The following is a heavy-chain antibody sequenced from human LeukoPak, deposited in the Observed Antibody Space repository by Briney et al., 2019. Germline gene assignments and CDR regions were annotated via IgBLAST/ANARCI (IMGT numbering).Heavy chain of an antibody. CDR2: INPNSGGT. Sequence: ASVKVSCKASGYTFTGYYMHWVRQAPGQGLEWMGWINPNSGGTNYAQKFQGRVTMTRDTSISTAYMELSRLRSDDTAVYYCARDYQPLGKAYYYYMDVWGKGTTVTISS. V-gene: IGHV1-2*02. D-gene: IGHD7-27*01. CDR3: ARDYQPLGKAYYYYMDV. CDR1: GYTFTGYY. J-gene: IGHJ6*03.